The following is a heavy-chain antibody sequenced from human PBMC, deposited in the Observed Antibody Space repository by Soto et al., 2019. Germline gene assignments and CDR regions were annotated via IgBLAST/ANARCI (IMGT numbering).Heavy chain of an antibody. CDR3: AREKRANGYFDY. Sequence: EVQLVESGGGLVQTGGSLRLSCAASGFTFSAYWMSWVRQAPGKGLEWVANIKQAGSEKYYVASVNGRFIISRDDAKNSLFLQVSSLRVEDTAVYYCAREKRANGYFDYWGQGTLVTVSS. CDR1: GFTFSAYW. J-gene: IGHJ4*02. CDR2: IKQAGSEK. D-gene: IGHD6-25*01. V-gene: IGHV3-7*01.